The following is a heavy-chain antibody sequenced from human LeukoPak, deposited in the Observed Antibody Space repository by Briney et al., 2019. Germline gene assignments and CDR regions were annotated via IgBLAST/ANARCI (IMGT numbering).Heavy chain of an antibody. CDR2: IYYSGST. Sequence: SQTLSLTCTVSGGSISSGDYYWSWIRQPPGKGLEWIGFIYYSGSTYYNPSLKSRVTISVDTSKNQFSLKLSSVTAADTAVYYCARVGRTRNVDTAMATFDYWGQGTLVTVSS. CDR3: ARVGRTRNVDTAMATFDY. V-gene: IGHV4-30-4*01. CDR1: GGSISSGDYY. J-gene: IGHJ4*02. D-gene: IGHD5-18*01.